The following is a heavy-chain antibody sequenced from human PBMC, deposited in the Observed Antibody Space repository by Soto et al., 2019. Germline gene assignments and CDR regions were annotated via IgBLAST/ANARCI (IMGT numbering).Heavy chain of an antibody. V-gene: IGHV3-13*04. J-gene: IGHJ2*01. CDR2: IAHVGDT. CDR3: AKSPDIVLPFDL. D-gene: IGHD2-15*01. Sequence: GGSLRLSCADTGFTFTPYGTCWVRQATGDGLQWVSSIAHVGDTDYPGSVKGPFTVSRENARNSFYLQMNTLRAEDTAVYYCAKSPDIVLPFDLWGRGTLVTVSS. CDR1: GFTFTPYG.